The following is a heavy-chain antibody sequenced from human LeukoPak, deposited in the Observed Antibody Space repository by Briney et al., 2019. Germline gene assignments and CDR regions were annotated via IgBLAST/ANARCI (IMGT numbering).Heavy chain of an antibody. J-gene: IGHJ4*02. Sequence: SETLSLTCTVSGGSISSSSYYWGWIRQPPGKGLEWIGSIYYSGSTYYNPSLKSRVTISVDTSKNQFSLKLSSVTTADTAVYYCARDPRDYVGSSSGWGQGTLVTVSS. CDR2: IYYSGST. CDR3: ARDPRDYVGSSSG. V-gene: IGHV4-39*07. D-gene: IGHD6-13*01. CDR1: GGSISSSSYY.